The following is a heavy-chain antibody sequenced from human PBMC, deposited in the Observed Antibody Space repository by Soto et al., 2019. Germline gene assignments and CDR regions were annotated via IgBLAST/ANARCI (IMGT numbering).Heavy chain of an antibody. CDR3: ARDLDRRGLLWFGEFTRPDS. V-gene: IGHV1-18*01. CDR1: VYTFTSYG. J-gene: IGHJ4*02. D-gene: IGHD3-10*01. Sequence: ASVKLSCKAAVYTFTSYGISWGRQAPGQGLEWMGLLSAYNGNTTYAQKLQGRVTMTTDTSTSTAYMELRSLGSDDTAVYYCARDLDRRGLLWFGEFTRPDSWGQGTLVTVSS. CDR2: LSAYNGNT.